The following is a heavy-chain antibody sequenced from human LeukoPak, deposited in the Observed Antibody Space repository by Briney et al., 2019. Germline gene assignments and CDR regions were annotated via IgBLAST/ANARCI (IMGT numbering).Heavy chain of an antibody. J-gene: IGHJ4*02. CDR2: ISSSGGTI. Sequence: QPGGSLRLSCAASGFTFSSYEMNWVRQAPGKGLEWISYISSSGGTIYYADSAKGRFTISRDNSKNTLYLQMNSLRAEDTAVYYCAKSRGIGLRNRYWGQGTLVTVSS. CDR1: GFTFSSYE. V-gene: IGHV3-48*03. CDR3: AKSRGIGLRNRY. D-gene: IGHD6-13*01.